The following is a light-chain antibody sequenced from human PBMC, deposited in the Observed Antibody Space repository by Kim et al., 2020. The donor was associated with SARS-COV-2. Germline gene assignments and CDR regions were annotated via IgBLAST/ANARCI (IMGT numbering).Light chain of an antibody. J-gene: IGLJ2*01. CDR3: NSRDTNDNVV. V-gene: IGLV3-19*01. Sequence: VALGQTVRITCQGDSLRSYYATWYQQKPGQAPILLIYAKSNRPSGIPDRFSGSSSGNTASLTITGAQAEDEADYYCNSRDTNDNVVFSGGTSLTVL. CDR2: AKS. CDR1: SLRSYY.